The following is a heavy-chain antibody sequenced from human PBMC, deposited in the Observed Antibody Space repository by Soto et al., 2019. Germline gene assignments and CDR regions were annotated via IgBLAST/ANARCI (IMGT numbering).Heavy chain of an antibody. CDR1: GYTFTSYA. Sequence: ASVKVSCKASGYTFTSYAMRWVRQAPGQRLEWMGWINAGNGNTKYSQKFQGRVTITRDTSASTAYMELSSLRSEDTAVYYCARERRYYDSSGYYFVYFDYWGQGTLVTVSS. J-gene: IGHJ4*02. CDR2: INAGNGNT. V-gene: IGHV1-3*01. D-gene: IGHD3-22*01. CDR3: ARERRYYDSSGYYFVYFDY.